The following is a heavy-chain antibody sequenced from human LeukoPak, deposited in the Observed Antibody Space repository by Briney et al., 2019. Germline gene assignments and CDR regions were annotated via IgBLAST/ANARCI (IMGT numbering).Heavy chain of an antibody. D-gene: IGHD6-6*01. J-gene: IGHJ4*02. CDR3: ARVSSIAARPSFGY. CDR2: MNPNSGNT. CDR1: GYTFTSYD. V-gene: IGHV1-8*03. Sequence: GASVKVSCKASGYTFTSYDINWVRQATGQGLEWTGWMNPNSGNTGYAQKFQGRVTITRNTSISTAYMELSSLRSEDTAVYYCARVSSIAARPSFGYWGQGTLVTVSS.